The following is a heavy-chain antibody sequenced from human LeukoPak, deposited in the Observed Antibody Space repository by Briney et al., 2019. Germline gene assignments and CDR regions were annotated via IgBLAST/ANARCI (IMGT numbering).Heavy chain of an antibody. CDR1: GYTFTGYY. J-gene: IGHJ6*03. V-gene: IGHV1-2*02. Sequence: ASVKVSCKASGYTFTGYYMHWVRQAPGQGLEWMGWINPNSGGTNYAQKFHGRVTMTRDTSISTAYMELSRLRSDDTAVYYCARDLRYSSGWSASGMDVWGKGTTVTISS. D-gene: IGHD6-19*01. CDR3: ARDLRYSSGWSASGMDV. CDR2: INPNSGGT.